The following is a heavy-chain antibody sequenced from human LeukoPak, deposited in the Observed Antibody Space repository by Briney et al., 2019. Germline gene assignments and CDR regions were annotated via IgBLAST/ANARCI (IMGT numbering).Heavy chain of an antibody. V-gene: IGHV3-30-3*01. Sequence: PGGSLRLSCAASGFTFSSYAMHWVRQAPGEGLEWVAVISYDGSNKYYADSVKGRFTISRDNSKNTLYLQMNSLRAEDTAVYYCARTTRYDSSGYYYAALDYWGQGTLVTVSS. J-gene: IGHJ4*02. CDR3: ARTTRYDSSGYYYAALDY. D-gene: IGHD3-22*01. CDR2: ISYDGSNK. CDR1: GFTFSSYA.